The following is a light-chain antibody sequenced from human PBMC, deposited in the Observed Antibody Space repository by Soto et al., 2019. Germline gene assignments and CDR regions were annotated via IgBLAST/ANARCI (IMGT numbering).Light chain of an antibody. CDR3: SSYTSSILYV. Sequence: QSVLTQPASVSGSPAQSITISCTGTSSDVGGYNYVSWYQQHPGKAPKLMIYDVSNRPSGVSNRFSGSKSGNTASLTISGLQAEDEADYYCSSYTSSILYVFGTGTKVTVL. CDR2: DVS. V-gene: IGLV2-14*01. CDR1: SSDVGGYNY. J-gene: IGLJ1*01.